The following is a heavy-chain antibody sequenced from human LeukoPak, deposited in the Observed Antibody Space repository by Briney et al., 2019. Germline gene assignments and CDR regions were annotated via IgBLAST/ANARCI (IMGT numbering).Heavy chain of an antibody. CDR3: AREYGDTMVRGASYYYYYMDV. Sequence: GASVKVSCKASGYTFTGYYMHWVRQATGQGREWMGWINPNSGGTNYAQKFQGRVTMTRDTSISTAYMELSRLRSDDTAVYYCAREYGDTMVRGASYYYYYMDVWGKGTTVTVSS. CDR2: INPNSGGT. CDR1: GYTFTGYY. V-gene: IGHV1-2*02. D-gene: IGHD3-10*01. J-gene: IGHJ6*03.